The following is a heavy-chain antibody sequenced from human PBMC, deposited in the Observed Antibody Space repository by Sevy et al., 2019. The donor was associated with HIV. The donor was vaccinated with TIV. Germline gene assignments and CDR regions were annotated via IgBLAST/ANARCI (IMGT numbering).Heavy chain of an antibody. D-gene: IGHD3-22*01. CDR3: ARKYDSSGYFDY. Sequence: GGSLRLSCAASGFTFSNYAMNWVRQAPGTGLEWVSGISGSGGSGDKTNYADSVKGRFTISRDNSKNSLYLQLNSLRAEDTAIYYCARKYDSSGYFDYWGQGILVTVSS. J-gene: IGHJ4*02. CDR1: GFTFSNYA. V-gene: IGHV3-23*01. CDR2: ISGSGGSGDKT.